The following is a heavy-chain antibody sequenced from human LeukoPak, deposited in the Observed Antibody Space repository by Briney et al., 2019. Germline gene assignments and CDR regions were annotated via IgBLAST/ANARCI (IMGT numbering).Heavy chain of an antibody. Sequence: PGGSLRLSCAASGFTFSSYALTWVRQAPGKGLEWVSSVSESGGSTYYADSVKGRFTASKDSSKNTLYLQMNNLRADDTAVYYCARGSAMGYFDYWGQGSLVTVSS. CDR3: ARGSAMGYFDY. V-gene: IGHV3-23*01. CDR2: VSESGGST. D-gene: IGHD2-8*01. J-gene: IGHJ4*02. CDR1: GFTFSSYA.